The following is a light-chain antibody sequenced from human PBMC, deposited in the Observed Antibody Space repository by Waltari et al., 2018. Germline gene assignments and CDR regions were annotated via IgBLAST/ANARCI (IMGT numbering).Light chain of an antibody. J-gene: IGLJ3*02. CDR3: QSYDGTLNAWV. CDR1: RSNIGAGYD. CDR2: GDI. Sequence: QSVLTQPPSVSGAPGQRVTISCTGSRSNIGAGYDVPLYQQLPGTAPKLLIHGDINRPSGVPDRFSGSRSGTSASLAITGLQAEDEADYYCQSYDGTLNAWVFGGGTKLTVL. V-gene: IGLV1-40*01.